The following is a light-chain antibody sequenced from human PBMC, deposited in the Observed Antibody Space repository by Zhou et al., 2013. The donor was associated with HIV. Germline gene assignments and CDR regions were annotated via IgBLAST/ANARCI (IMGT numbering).Light chain of an antibody. J-gene: IGKJ2*01. V-gene: IGKV1-39*01. CDR3: QQYYSYSYT. CDR2: GAS. Sequence: DIQMTQSPSSLSASVGDRVTITCRASQTISTYLNWYQHKAGKAPKLLIFGASSLQSGVPSRFSGSGSGTDFTLSISSLQPDDFATYYCQQYYSYSYTFGQGTKVEIK. CDR1: QTISTY.